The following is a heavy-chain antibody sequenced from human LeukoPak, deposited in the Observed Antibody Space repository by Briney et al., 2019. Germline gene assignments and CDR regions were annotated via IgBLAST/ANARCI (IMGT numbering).Heavy chain of an antibody. Sequence: SVTVSCKASGGTFSHYAFSWVRQPPGQGLEWMGGIIPSLGTANYAQKFQGKVTITADESTSTAYMEMSSLRSEDTAVYYCARWGGYCSGANCHGYWPFDFWGQGTLVTVSS. D-gene: IGHD2-2*01. J-gene: IGHJ4*02. V-gene: IGHV1-69*13. CDR1: GGTFSHYA. CDR2: IIPSLGTA. CDR3: ARWGGYCSGANCHGYWPFDF.